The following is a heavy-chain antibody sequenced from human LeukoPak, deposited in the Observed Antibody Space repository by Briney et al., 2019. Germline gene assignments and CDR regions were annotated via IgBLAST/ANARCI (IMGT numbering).Heavy chain of an antibody. CDR1: GGSIGSGSFY. CDR2: IYINGGT. Sequence: PSQALSLTCTVSGGSIGSGSFYWSWIRQPAGKGLEWIGRIYINGGTDYNASLKSRATISVDTSKNQLSLKLSSMTAADTAVYYCGRDLGAAAAFTVWGKGTTVTVSS. V-gene: IGHV4-61*02. J-gene: IGHJ6*04. CDR3: GRDLGAAAAFTV. D-gene: IGHD6-13*01.